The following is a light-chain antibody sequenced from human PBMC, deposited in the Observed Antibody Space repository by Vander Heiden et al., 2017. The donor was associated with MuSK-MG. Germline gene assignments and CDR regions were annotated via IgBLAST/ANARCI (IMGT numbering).Light chain of an antibody. CDR2: AAS. CDR1: QSISSY. J-gene: IGKJ3*01. Sequence: DIHLTQSPSSLSASVGDRVTITCRASQSISSYLHWYQQKPGKAPKLLIYAASSLQSGVPSRFSGSGSGTDFTLTISRLQPEDFATYYGQQSYSTPFTFGPGTKVDIK. CDR3: QQSYSTPFT. V-gene: IGKV1-39*01.